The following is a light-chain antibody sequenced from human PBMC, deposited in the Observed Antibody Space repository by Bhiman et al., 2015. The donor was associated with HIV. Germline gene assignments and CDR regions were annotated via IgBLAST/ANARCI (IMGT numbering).Light chain of an antibody. CDR2: YDS. Sequence: SYELTQPPSVSVAPGKTARITCGGNNVESKSVHWYQQKPGQAPVVVIYYDSDRPSGIPERFSGSNSGNTATLTITKAEAGDEADYFCQVWDRITDVSVVFGGGTKLTVL. CDR3: QVWDRITDVSVV. CDR1: NVESKS. V-gene: IGLV3-21*04. J-gene: IGLJ2*01.